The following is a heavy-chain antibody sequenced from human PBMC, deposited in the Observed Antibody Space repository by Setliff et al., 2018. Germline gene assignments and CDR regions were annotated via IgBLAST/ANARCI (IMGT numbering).Heavy chain of an antibody. V-gene: IGHV4-34*01. D-gene: IGHD2-8*01. Sequence: PSETLSLTCGGYGGSISDYYWSWIRQPPGKGLEWIGEINQSGSTTYNPSLKGRVTISMDTSKNQFSLKLTSVTAADTAVYYCARDRQYCTSLSYLNSYFYYYAMDFWGQGTTVTVSS. CDR2: INQSGST. CDR1: GGSISDYY. J-gene: IGHJ6*02. CDR3: ARDRQYCTSLSYLNSYFYYYAMDF.